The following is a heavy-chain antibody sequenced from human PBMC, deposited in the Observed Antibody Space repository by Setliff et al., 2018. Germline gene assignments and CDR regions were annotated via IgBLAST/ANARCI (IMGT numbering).Heavy chain of an antibody. V-gene: IGHV1-69*05. J-gene: IGHJ4*02. CDR1: GGTFSSYA. D-gene: IGHD6-19*01. Sequence: SVKVSCKASGGTFSSYAISWVRQAPGQGLEWMGGIIPIFGTANYAQKFQGRVTITTDESTSTAYMELSSLRSEDMAVYYCVRSSAPQVVLAADFDFWGQGTPVTVSS. CDR3: VRSSAPQVVLAADFDF. CDR2: IIPIFGTA.